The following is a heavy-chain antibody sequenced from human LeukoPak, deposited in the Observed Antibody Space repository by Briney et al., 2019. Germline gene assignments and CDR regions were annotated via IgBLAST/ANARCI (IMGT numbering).Heavy chain of an antibody. CDR3: ARAQRSGYEDH. Sequence: VASVKVSCKASGDTFTSYYMHWVRQAPGQGLEWMGIINPSGGSTSYAQKFQGRVTMTRDTSTSTVYMELSSLRSEDTAVYYCARAQRSGYEDHWGQGTLVTVSS. J-gene: IGHJ4*02. CDR2: INPSGGST. V-gene: IGHV1-46*01. D-gene: IGHD3-22*01. CDR1: GDTFTSYY.